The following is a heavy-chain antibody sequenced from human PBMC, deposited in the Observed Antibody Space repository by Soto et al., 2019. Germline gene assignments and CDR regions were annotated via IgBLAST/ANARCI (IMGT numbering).Heavy chain of an antibody. V-gene: IGHV3-30-3*01. D-gene: IGHD4-4*01. J-gene: IGHJ6*02. Sequence: QVQLEESGGGVVQPGRSLRLSCAASGFTFSSYAMYWVHQAPGKGLEWVAVISYDGNNKYYADSVKGRFTISRDNSKNTLYLQMNSLRAEDTALYYCARDRATLTYYFYGMDVWGQGTTVTVSS. CDR2: ISYDGNNK. CDR1: GFTFSSYA. CDR3: ARDRATLTYYFYGMDV.